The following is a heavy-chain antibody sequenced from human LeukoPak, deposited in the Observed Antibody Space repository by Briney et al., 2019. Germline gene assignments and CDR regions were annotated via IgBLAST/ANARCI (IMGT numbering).Heavy chain of an antibody. CDR3: AKGSKGYSLWFGEYLFDY. CDR1: GFTFSSYA. CDR2: ISGSGGST. V-gene: IGHV3-23*01. D-gene: IGHD3-10*01. J-gene: IGHJ4*02. Sequence: PGGSLRLSCAASGFTFSSYAMSWVRQAPGKGLEWVSAISGSGGSTYYADSVKGRFTISRDNSKNTLYLQMNSLRAEDTAVYYCAKGSKGYSLWFGEYLFDYWGQGTLVTVSS.